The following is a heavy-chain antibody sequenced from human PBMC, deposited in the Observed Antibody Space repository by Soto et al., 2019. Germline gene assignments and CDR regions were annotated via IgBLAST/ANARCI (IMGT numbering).Heavy chain of an antibody. Sequence: VKVSCKASGYTFSSYGISWVRQAPGEGLEWMGWISAYSGNTNYAQKLQGRVTMTTDTSTSTAYMELRSLRSDDTAVYYCARDAIYSSGWWYAFDIWGQGTMVTVSS. CDR1: GYTFSSYG. CDR3: ARDAIYSSGWWYAFDI. V-gene: IGHV1-18*01. J-gene: IGHJ3*02. D-gene: IGHD6-19*01. CDR2: ISAYSGNT.